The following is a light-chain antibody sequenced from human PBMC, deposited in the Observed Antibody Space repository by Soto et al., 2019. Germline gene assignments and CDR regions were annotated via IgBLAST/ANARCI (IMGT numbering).Light chain of an antibody. V-gene: IGLV2-14*03. J-gene: IGLJ2*01. Sequence: QSALTQPASVSGSPGQSITISCTGTNSDIGGYNVVSWYQQHPGKAPKLLIYDVTNRPSGVSSRFSGSKSGNTASLIISGLLDEDEADYYCSSFTSDTTWVFGGGPKLTVL. CDR1: NSDIGGYNV. CDR2: DVT. CDR3: SSFTSDTTWV.